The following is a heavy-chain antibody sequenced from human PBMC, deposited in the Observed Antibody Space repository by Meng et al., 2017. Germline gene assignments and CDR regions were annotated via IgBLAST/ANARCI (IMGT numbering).Heavy chain of an antibody. D-gene: IGHD3-22*01. J-gene: IGHJ5*02. CDR3: ARDHLRPHSSGYYSDWFDP. Sequence: GESLKISCAASGFTFSSYAMHWVRQAPGKGLEWVAVISYDGSNKYYADSVKGRFTISRDNSKNTLYLQMNSLSAEDTAVYYCARDHLRPHSSGYYSDWFDPWGQGTLVTVSS. V-gene: IGHV3-30*04. CDR1: GFTFSSYA. CDR2: ISYDGSNK.